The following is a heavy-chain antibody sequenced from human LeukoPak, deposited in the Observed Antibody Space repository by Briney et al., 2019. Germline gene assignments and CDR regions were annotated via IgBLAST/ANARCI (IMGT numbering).Heavy chain of an antibody. D-gene: IGHD3-3*02. CDR3: ARAARHFLSGYYSGANWFDP. J-gene: IGHJ5*02. Sequence: PSETLSLTCAVYGGSFSGYYWSWIRQPPGKGLEWIGEINHSGSTNYNPSLKSRVTISVDTSKNQFSLKLSSVTAADTAVYYWARAARHFLSGYYSGANWFDPWGQGTLVTVSS. V-gene: IGHV4-34*01. CDR1: GGSFSGYY. CDR2: INHSGST.